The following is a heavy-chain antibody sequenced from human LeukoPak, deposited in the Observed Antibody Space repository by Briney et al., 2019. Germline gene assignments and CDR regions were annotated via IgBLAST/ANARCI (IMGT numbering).Heavy chain of an antibody. CDR3: ARTYNWNDGYFDY. Sequence: ASVKVSCKASGYTFTNYYMHWVRQAPGQGLEWMGIINPSGGSTSYTQKFQGRVTMTRDTSTSTVYMELSSLRPEDTAVYYCARTYNWNDGYFDYWGQGTLVTVSS. CDR1: GYTFTNYY. CDR2: INPSGGST. V-gene: IGHV1-46*01. D-gene: IGHD1-20*01. J-gene: IGHJ4*02.